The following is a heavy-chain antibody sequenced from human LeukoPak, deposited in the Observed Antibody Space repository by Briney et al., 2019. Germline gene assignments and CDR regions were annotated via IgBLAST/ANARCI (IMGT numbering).Heavy chain of an antibody. V-gene: IGHV3-23*01. J-gene: IGHJ6*02. Sequence: GGSLRLSCAASGFTFRQYAMSWVRQAPGKGREWVSGISGSGDDTYYTDSVKGRFTISRDNSNNTMYLQMNNLRSEDTAVYFCVRDYYGSGTYQGNYYYGMDVWGHGTTVTVSS. CDR2: ISGSGDDT. CDR3: VRDYYGSGTYQGNYYYGMDV. CDR1: GFTFRQYA. D-gene: IGHD3-10*01.